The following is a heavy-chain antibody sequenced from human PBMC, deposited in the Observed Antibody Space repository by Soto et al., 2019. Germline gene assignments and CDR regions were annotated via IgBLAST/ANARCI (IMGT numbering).Heavy chain of an antibody. CDR3: VRYGGSDVSCYGL. D-gene: IGHD2-15*01. V-gene: IGHV3-23*01. CDR1: WVTPCSYA. J-gene: IGHJ4*02. CDR2: ISGSGGST. Sequence: GGAPRDSCSASWVTPCSYALSLGPQAPGKGLEWVTAISGSGGSTYYADSVKGRFTISRDNSKNTLYLQMNSLRAEDTAIYYCVRYGGSDVSCYGLWGQGTLVTVSS.